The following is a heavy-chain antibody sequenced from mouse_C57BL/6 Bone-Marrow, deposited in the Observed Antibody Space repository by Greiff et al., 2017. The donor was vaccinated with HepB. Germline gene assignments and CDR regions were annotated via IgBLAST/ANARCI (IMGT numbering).Heavy chain of an antibody. V-gene: IGHV10-1*01. CDR3: VRHRYYYAMDY. J-gene: IGHJ4*01. CDR1: GFSFNTYA. CDR2: IRSKSNNYAT. Sequence: DVMLVESGGGLVQPKGSLKLSCAASGFSFNTYAMNWVRQAPGKGLEWVARIRSKSNNYATYYADSVKDRFTISRDDSESMLYLQMNNLKTEDTAMYYCVRHRYYYAMDYWGQGTSVTVSS.